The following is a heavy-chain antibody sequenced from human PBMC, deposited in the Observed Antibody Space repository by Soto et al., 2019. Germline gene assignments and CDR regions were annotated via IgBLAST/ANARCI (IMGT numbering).Heavy chain of an antibody. V-gene: IGHV4-4*02. J-gene: IGHJ4*02. Sequence: PCETLCLTCAVSGVSLTSGNWWTWVRQSPQRGLEYIGEIFHDGTANYYPSFERRVAMSVDTSRNQFSLKLTSVTAADTAVYFCARLVYDTRLNYMYFDFWGPGTLVTVSS. D-gene: IGHD3-10*01. CDR2: IFHDGTA. CDR3: ARLVYDTRLNYMYFDF. CDR1: GVSLTSGNW.